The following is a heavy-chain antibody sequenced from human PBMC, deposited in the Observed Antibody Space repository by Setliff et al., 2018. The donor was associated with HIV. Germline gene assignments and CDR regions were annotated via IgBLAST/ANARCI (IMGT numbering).Heavy chain of an antibody. V-gene: IGHV4-39*01. CDR1: GGSISSSSYY. CDR3: ASVSYSSGPDL. Sequence: ETLSLTCTVSGGSISSSSYYWGWIRQPPGKGLEWIGSIYYSGSTYYNPSLKSRVTISVDTSKNQFSLKLSSVTAADTAVYYCASVSYSSGPDLWGRGTLVTVSS. CDR2: IYYSGST. J-gene: IGHJ2*01. D-gene: IGHD6-19*01.